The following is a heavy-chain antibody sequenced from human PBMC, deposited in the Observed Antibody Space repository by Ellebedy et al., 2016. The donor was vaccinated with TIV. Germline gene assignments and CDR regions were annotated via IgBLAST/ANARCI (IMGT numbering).Heavy chain of an antibody. CDR3: ARLDHYYGSGSYQYYYYYGMDV. Sequence: AASVKVSCKASGYTFTSYGISWVRQAPGQGLEWMGWISAYNGNTNYAQKFQGRVTITADESTSTAYMELSSLRSEDTAVYYCARLDHYYGSGSYQYYYYYGMDVWGQGTTVTVSS. CDR2: ISAYNGNT. D-gene: IGHD3-10*01. J-gene: IGHJ6*02. CDR1: GYTFTSYG. V-gene: IGHV1-18*01.